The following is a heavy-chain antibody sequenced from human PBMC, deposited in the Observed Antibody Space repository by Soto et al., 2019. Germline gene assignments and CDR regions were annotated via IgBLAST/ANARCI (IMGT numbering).Heavy chain of an antibody. D-gene: IGHD3-3*01. CDR3: AIARFLELLHPPRFDY. CDR1: GYSFTSHY. Sequence: ASVKVSCKAIGYSFTSHYMHWVRQAPGQGLEWMGWISADNGNTNYAQNFQGRVTITRDTSASTAYMELNSLRSEDSAVYYCAIARFLELLHPPRFDYWGQGTLVTVS. CDR2: ISADNGNT. V-gene: IGHV1-3*01. J-gene: IGHJ4*02.